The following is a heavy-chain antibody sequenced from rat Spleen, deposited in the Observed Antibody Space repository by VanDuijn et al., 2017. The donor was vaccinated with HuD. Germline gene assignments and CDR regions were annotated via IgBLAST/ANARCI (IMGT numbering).Heavy chain of an antibody. D-gene: IGHD1-12*02. V-gene: IGHV5-29*01. Sequence: EVQLVESDGGLVQPGRSLKLSCAASGFTLSDYYMAWVRQAPTKGLEWVATISYDGSNTFYRDSVKGRLTISRDPAKNTLYLQMDSLRSEDTATYYCARHGRIYYYDGSYFYFDYWGQGVMVTVSS. CDR1: GFTLSDYY. CDR3: ARHGRIYYYDGSYFYFDY. CDR2: ISYDGSNT. J-gene: IGHJ2*01.